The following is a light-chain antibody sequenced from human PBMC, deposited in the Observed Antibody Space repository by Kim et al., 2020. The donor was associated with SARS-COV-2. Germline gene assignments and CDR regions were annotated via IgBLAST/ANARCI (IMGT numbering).Light chain of an antibody. J-gene: IGKJ4*01. V-gene: IGKV3-20*01. CDR1: SSSY. Sequence: SSSYLAWDQQNPGQAPRLLIYGASSRATGIPDRFSGSGSWTYFTLTISRLEPEDFAVYYCQQYGSSPLTFGGGTKVDIK. CDR3: QQYGSSPLT. CDR2: GAS.